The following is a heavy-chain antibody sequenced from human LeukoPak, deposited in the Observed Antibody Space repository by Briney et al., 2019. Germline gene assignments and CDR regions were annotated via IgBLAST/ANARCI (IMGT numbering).Heavy chain of an antibody. D-gene: IGHD6-13*01. J-gene: IGHJ5*02. CDR1: GFTFSSYG. V-gene: IGHV3-23*01. CDR2: ISGSGGST. CDR3: TKAGYSSSPLNWFDP. Sequence: SGGTLRLSCAASGFTFSSYGMSWVRQAPGKGLEWVSAISGSGGSTYYADSVKGRFTISRDNSKNTLYLQMNSLRAEDTAVYYCTKAGYSSSPLNWFDPWGQGTLVTVSS.